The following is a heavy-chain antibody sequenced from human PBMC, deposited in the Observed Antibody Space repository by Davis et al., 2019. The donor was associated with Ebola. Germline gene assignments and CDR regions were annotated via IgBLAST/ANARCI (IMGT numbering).Heavy chain of an antibody. V-gene: IGHV3-9*01. CDR2: ISWNSDSL. J-gene: IGHJ4*02. CDR3: VKGRAGWLRLFDD. CDR1: GFSFDDYT. Sequence: SLKISCEVSGFSFDDYTMHWVRQAPGEGLEWVSGISWNSDSLGYADSVKGRFTISGDNTKNSLYLQMNNVRPEATALYYCVKGRAGWLRLFDDWGQGTQITVSS. D-gene: IGHD5-24*01.